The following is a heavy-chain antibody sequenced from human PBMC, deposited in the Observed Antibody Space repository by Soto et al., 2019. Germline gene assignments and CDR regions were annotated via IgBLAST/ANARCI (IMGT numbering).Heavy chain of an antibody. J-gene: IGHJ4*02. CDR3: ARTYYYDSTGYYRTFDY. D-gene: IGHD3-22*01. CDR2: AGPSGSST. Sequence: PGGSLRLSCAASGFTFGSYAMSWVRLAPGKGLEWVSAAGPSGSSTFYADSVRGRFTISRDNVENTLYLQMNSLRVADTALYFCARTYYYDSTGYYRTFDYWGQGTLVTVSS. CDR1: GFTFGSYA. V-gene: IGHV3-23*01.